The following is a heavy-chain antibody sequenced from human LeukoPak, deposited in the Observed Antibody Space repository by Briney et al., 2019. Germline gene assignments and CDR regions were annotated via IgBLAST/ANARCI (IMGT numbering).Heavy chain of an antibody. CDR1: GFTFSSYG. Sequence: GGSLRLSCAASGFTFSSYGMSWVRQAPGKGLEWVSAISGSGGSTYYADSVKGRFTISRDNSKNTLYLQMNSLRAEDTAVYYCARSEMATILGFDYWGQGTLVIVSS. CDR3: ARSEMATILGFDY. CDR2: ISGSGGST. D-gene: IGHD5-24*01. V-gene: IGHV3-23*01. J-gene: IGHJ4*02.